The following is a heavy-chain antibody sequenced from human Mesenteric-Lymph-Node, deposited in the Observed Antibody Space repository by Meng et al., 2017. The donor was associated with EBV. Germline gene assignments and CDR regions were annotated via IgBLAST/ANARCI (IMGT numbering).Heavy chain of an antibody. CDR2: IRHGGSI. J-gene: IGHJ2*01. CDR1: GESFPPYF. CDR3: ARGDGSGYIGTELTEDYFDL. V-gene: IGHV4-34*02. Sequence: QVQLQQWGGGLLKPSEPLLLTCAVLGESFPPYFWSWIRQPPGKGPEWIGEIRHGGSINYHPSLKSRLTISVDTSKNQFSLKLNSVTAADTAVYYCARGDGSGYIGTELTEDYFDLWGRGTLVTVSS. D-gene: IGHD3-22*01.